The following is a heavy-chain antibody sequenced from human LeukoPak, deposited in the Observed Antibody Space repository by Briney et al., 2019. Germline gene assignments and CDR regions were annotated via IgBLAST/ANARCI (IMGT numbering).Heavy chain of an antibody. J-gene: IGHJ4*02. CDR1: GYSFTSYG. CDR3: ARDGVRVGAILG. CDR2: ISAYNGNT. D-gene: IGHD1-26*01. Sequence: GESLKISCKGSGYSFTSYGISWVRQAPGQGLEWMGWISAYNGNTNYAQKLQGRVTMTTDTSTSTAYMELRSLRSDDTAVYYCARDGVRVGAILGWGQGTLVTVSS. V-gene: IGHV1-18*04.